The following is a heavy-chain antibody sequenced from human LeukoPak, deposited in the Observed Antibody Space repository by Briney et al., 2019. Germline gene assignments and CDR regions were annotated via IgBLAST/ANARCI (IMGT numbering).Heavy chain of an antibody. Sequence: SETLSLNCTVSGGSISSSSYYWGWIRQPPGNGLEWIGRIYYIGSSYYNPSLKSRVTISVDTSKNQFSLKLSSVTAADTAVYYCARSELFDYWGQGTLVTVSS. D-gene: IGHD1-7*01. V-gene: IGHV4-39*07. CDR2: IYYIGSS. CDR1: GGSISSSSYY. CDR3: ARSELFDY. J-gene: IGHJ4*02.